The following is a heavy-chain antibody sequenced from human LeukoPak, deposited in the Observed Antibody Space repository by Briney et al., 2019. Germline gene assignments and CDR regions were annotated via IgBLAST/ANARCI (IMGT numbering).Heavy chain of an antibody. CDR1: GFTFSSYS. V-gene: IGHV3-21*01. Sequence: GSLRLSCAASGFTFSSYSMNWVRQAPGKGLEWVSSISSSSSYIYYVDSVKGRFTISRDNAKNSLYLQMNSLRAEDTAVYYCARYRGGNVDYWGQGTLVTVSS. CDR2: ISSSSSYI. J-gene: IGHJ4*02. CDR3: ARYRGGNVDY. D-gene: IGHD4-23*01.